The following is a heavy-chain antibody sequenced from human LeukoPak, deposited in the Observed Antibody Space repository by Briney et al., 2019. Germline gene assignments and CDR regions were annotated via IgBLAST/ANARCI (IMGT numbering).Heavy chain of an antibody. V-gene: IGHV4-4*02. D-gene: IGHD3-3*01. CDR2: IYHSGST. J-gene: IGHJ4*02. Sequence: PSGTLSLTCAVSGGSISSSNWWSWVRQPPGKGLEWIGEIYHSGSTNYNPSLKSRVTISVDKSKNQFSLKLSSVTAADTAVYYCARVAGNEWLFPGGTLLDYWGQGTLVTVSS. CDR1: GGSISSSNW. CDR3: ARVAGNEWLFPGGTLLDY.